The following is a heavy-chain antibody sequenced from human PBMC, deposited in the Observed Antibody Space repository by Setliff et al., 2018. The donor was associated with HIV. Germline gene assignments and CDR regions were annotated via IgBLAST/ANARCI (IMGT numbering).Heavy chain of an antibody. D-gene: IGHD6-19*01. J-gene: IGHJ4*02. V-gene: IGHV3-23*01. Sequence: PGGSLRLSCEGSGFSFASHAMTWVRQAPGKGLEWVSTFADSAVITLYADSVKGRFTMSRDNSKNTLYLHMTGLRADDPAIYYCAKDLGTYSSGRALDSWGQGALVTVSS. CDR3: AKDLGTYSSGRALDS. CDR1: GFSFASHA. CDR2: FADSAVIT.